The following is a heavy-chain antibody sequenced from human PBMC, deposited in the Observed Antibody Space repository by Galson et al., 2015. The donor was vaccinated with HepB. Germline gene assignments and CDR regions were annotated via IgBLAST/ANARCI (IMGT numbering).Heavy chain of an antibody. CDR2: INXRPGST. CDR1: GYTFSNYY. Sequence: SVKVSCKASGYTFSNYYIQWVRQAPGXGLEWMGLINXRPGSTGYSPKSQGRGTMTSYTSTSTVYMELTSLRSEDTAVYYCERADFNYWCQGTLLSVSS. V-gene: IGHV1-46*01. J-gene: IGHJ4*02. CDR3: ERADFNY.